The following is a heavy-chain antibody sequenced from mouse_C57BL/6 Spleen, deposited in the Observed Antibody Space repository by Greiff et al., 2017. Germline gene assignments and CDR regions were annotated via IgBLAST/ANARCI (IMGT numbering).Heavy chain of an antibody. J-gene: IGHJ2*01. CDR1: GYTFTSYW. D-gene: IGHD3-3*01. CDR2: IDPSDSYT. CDR3: ARGDLDY. V-gene: IGHV1-59*01. Sequence: QVQLQQPGAELVRPGTSVKLSCKASGYTFTSYWMHWVKQRPGQGLEWIGVIDPSDSYTNYNQKFKGKATLTVDTSSSTAYMQLSSLTSEDSAVYYCARGDLDYWGKGTTLTVSS.